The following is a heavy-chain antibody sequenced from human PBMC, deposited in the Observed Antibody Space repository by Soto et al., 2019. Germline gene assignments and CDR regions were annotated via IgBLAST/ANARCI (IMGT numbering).Heavy chain of an antibody. Sequence: PSETLSLTCTVSGGSISSTSYYWGWIRQPPGKGLEWIGGVYYRGNTYYNPSLESRVTISIDTSKNQFSLNLNSVTAADTAVYYCARHRIQGGYDSYDSSKLFDYWGQGTLDTVSS. CDR3: ARHRIQGGYDSYDSSKLFDY. D-gene: IGHD5-12*01. J-gene: IGHJ4*02. CDR2: VYYRGNT. V-gene: IGHV4-39*01. CDR1: GGSISSTSYY.